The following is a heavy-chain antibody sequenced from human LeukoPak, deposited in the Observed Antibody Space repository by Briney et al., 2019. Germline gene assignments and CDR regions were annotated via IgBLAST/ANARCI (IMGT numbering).Heavy chain of an antibody. Sequence: GGSLRLSCAASGFIFSNYWMHWVRHAPGKGLVWVSRINSDGSTMNYADSVKGRFTISRDNAKNTLYLQMNSLRAEDTAVYYCARAWYGEYWGQGTLVTVSS. CDR1: GFIFSNYW. CDR2: INSDGSTM. CDR3: ARAWYGEY. J-gene: IGHJ4*02. V-gene: IGHV3-74*01. D-gene: IGHD3-10*01.